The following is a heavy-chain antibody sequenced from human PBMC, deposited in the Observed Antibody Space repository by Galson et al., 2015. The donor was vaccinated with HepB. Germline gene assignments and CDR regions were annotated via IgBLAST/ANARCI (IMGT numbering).Heavy chain of an antibody. CDR3: ASRYDFWSGAMDV. Sequence: QSGAEVKKPGASVKVSCKASGYTFTSYGISWVRQAPGQGLEWMGGIIPILGIANYAQKFQGRVTITADKSTSTAYMELSSLRSEDTAVYYCASRYDFWSGAMDVWGKGTTVTVSS. J-gene: IGHJ6*03. D-gene: IGHD3-3*01. CDR1: GYTFTSYG. CDR2: IIPILGIA. V-gene: IGHV1-69*10.